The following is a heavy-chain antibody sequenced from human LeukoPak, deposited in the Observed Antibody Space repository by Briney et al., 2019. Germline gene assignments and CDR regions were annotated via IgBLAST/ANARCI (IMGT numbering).Heavy chain of an antibody. J-gene: IGHJ4*02. V-gene: IGHV3-23*01. CDR2: ILGSGGST. CDR3: AKWGDYDVLTSYYVPDY. CDR1: GFTFSNYA. D-gene: IGHD3-9*01. Sequence: PGGSLRLSCAASGFTFSNYAMSWVRQAPGKGLEWVSAILGSGGSTYYADSVKGRFTVSRDNSKSTLYLQMNSLGAEDTALYYCAKWGDYDVLTSYYVPDYWGQGTLVTVSS.